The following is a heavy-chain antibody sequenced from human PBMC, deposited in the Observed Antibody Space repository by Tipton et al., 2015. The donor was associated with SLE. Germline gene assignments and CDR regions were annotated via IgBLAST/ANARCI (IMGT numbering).Heavy chain of an antibody. J-gene: IGHJ5*02. CDR2: FYSDGRA. V-gene: IGHV4-4*07. D-gene: IGHD3-10*01. Sequence: TLSLTCTVSGGSIGNNYWNWIRQSAGGLEWIGRFYSDGRAALESRLNPSFESRVTMSVDTSKNQFSLKLRSVTAADTAVYYCASGAYGSDNSYLGGWFDPWGQGTMVTVSS. CDR1: GGSIGNNY. CDR3: ASGAYGSDNSYLGGWFDP.